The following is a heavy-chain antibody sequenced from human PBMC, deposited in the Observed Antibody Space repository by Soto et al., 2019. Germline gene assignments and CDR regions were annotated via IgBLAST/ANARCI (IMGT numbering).Heavy chain of an antibody. Sequence: QVQLVQSGAEVKKPGSSVKVSCKASGGTFSSYTISWVRQAPGQGLEWMGRIIPILGIANYAQKFQGRVTITADKSTSTAYMELSSLRSEDTAVYYCARGILTGNNWFDPWGQGTLVTVSS. V-gene: IGHV1-69*02. CDR2: IIPILGIA. CDR3: ARGILTGNNWFDP. CDR1: GGTFSSYT. D-gene: IGHD3-9*01. J-gene: IGHJ5*02.